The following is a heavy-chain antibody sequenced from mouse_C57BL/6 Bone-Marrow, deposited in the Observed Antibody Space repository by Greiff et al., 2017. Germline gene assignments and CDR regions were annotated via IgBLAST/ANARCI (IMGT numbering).Heavy chain of an antibody. V-gene: IGHV1-81*01. CDR1: GYTFTSYG. J-gene: IGHJ3*01. Sequence: VQLVESGAELARPGASVKLSCKASGYTFTSYGISWVKQRTGQGLEWIGEIYPRSGNTYYNEKFKGKATLTADKSSSTAYMELRSLTSEDSAVYFCARPKFYGSSSSWFAYWGQGTLVTVSA. CDR3: ARPKFYGSSSSWFAY. CDR2: IYPRSGNT. D-gene: IGHD1-1*01.